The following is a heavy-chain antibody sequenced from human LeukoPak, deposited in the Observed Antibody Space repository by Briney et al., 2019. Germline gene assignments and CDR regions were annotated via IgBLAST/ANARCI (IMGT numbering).Heavy chain of an antibody. D-gene: IGHD5-12*01. J-gene: IGHJ4*02. V-gene: IGHV3-30*02. CDR2: IRYDGSNK. Sequence: GRSLRLSCAASGFTFSSYGMHWVRQAPGKGLEWVAFIRYDGSNKYYADSVKGRFTISRDNSKNTLYLQMNSLRAEDTAVYYCAKDRSPVATISFDYWGQGTLVTVSS. CDR3: AKDRSPVATISFDY. CDR1: GFTFSSYG.